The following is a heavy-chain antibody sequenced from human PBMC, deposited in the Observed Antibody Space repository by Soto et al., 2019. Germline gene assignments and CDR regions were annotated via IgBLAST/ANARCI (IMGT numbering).Heavy chain of an antibody. CDR2: INPSGGST. CDR3: ARDFSDGYCTNGVCKPYNWFDP. J-gene: IGHJ5*02. CDR1: GYTFTSYY. V-gene: IGHV1-46*01. Sequence: EASVKVSCKASGYTFTSYYMHWVRQAPGQGLEWMGIINPSGGSTSYAQKFQGRVTMTRDTSTSTVYMELSSLRSEDTAVYYCARDFSDGYCTNGVCKPYNWFDPWGQGTLVTVSS. D-gene: IGHD2-8*01.